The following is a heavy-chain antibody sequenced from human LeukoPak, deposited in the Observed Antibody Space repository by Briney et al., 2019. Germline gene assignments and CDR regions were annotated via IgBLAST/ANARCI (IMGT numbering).Heavy chain of an antibody. CDR2: INPNSGDT. CDR1: GYTFTGYY. J-gene: IGHJ5*02. V-gene: IGHV1-2*06. Sequence: GASVKVSCKASGYTFTGYYVHWVRQAPGQGLEWMGRINPNSGDTNYAQKFQGRVTMTRDTSISTAYMELSSLRSEDTAVYYCARASGPIAAAAWFDPWGQGTLVTVSS. D-gene: IGHD6-13*01. CDR3: ARASGPIAAAAWFDP.